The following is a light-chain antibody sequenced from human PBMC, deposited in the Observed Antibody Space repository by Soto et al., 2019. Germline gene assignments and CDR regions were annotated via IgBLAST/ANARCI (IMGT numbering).Light chain of an antibody. CDR3: AAWDDSLNGQV. J-gene: IGLJ1*01. CDR1: SSNIGSNT. CDR2: SNN. Sequence: QSVLTQPPSASGTPGQRVTISCSGSSSNIGSNTVNWYQQLPGTAPKLLIYSNNQRPSGVPDRFSGSKSGTSDSLAISGLQSEDEADYYCAAWDDSLNGQVFGTGTKVTVL. V-gene: IGLV1-44*01.